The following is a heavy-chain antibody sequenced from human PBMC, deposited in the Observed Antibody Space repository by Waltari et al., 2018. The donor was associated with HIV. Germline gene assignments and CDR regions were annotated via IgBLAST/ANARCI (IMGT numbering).Heavy chain of an antibody. CDR2: IRRKVGEKYET. CDR1: GFTFSDHY. Sequence: VQSGGGVFQPGGSLRISCVASGFTFSDHYMDWVRQAPGTGLDWVGRIRRKVGEKYETQIVAPLKGRFSLSRHGSNNSLTLEMRNLTTDDTAVYFCARGTTGGAPSGSKFTFYGLDVWGQGTTVIVSS. CDR3: ARGTTGGAPSGSKFTFYGLDV. J-gene: IGHJ6*02. D-gene: IGHD1-1*01. V-gene: IGHV3-72*01.